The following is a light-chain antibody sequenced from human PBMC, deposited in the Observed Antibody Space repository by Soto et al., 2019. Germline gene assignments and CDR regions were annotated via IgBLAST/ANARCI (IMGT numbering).Light chain of an antibody. CDR3: QQRSNWPWT. CDR2: RAS. CDR1: QDISSN. V-gene: IGKV3D-11*01. J-gene: IGKJ1*01. Sequence: TRCAATLSVSPGERATLSCRASQDISSNLAWYQQKLGQAPRLFIFRASSRATGIPARFSGSGSGTDFTLTISSLEPEDFAVYYCQQRSNWPWTFGQGTKVAIK.